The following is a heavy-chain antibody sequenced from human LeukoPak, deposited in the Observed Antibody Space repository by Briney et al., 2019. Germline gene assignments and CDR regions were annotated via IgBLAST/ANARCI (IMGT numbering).Heavy chain of an antibody. CDR1: GLTFSSYA. D-gene: IGHD3-9*01. CDR3: ARPYLRYFDWPLGRHDAFDI. J-gene: IGHJ3*02. Sequence: PGGSLRLSCAASGLTFSSYAMHWVRQAPGKGLEWVAVISYDGSNKYYADSVKGRFTISRDNSRNTLYLQMNSLRAEDTAVYYCARPYLRYFDWPLGRHDAFDIWGQGTMVSVSS. CDR2: ISYDGSNK. V-gene: IGHV3-30-3*01.